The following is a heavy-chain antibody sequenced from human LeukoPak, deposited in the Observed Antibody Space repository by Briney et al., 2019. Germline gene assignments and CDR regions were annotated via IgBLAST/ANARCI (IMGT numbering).Heavy chain of an antibody. V-gene: IGHV3-23*01. D-gene: IGHD3-16*01. CDR1: GFTSIAYA. CDR3: ARNQQLGGHSYYYYGMDV. Sequence: GGSLRLSCVGSGFTSIAYALTWARQAPGKGLEWVSGISGGGVTTYYADSVKGRFTISRDNSKNTLYLQMNSLRADDTAVYYCARNQQLGGHSYYYYGMDVWGQGTTVTVSS. CDR2: ISGGGVTT. J-gene: IGHJ6*02.